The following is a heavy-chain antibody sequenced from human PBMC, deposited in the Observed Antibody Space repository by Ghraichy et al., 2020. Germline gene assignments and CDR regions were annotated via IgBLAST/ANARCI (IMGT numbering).Heavy chain of an antibody. CDR2: IYSGGST. CDR3: ARDYSSGWWYAFDI. Sequence: GGSLRLSCAASGFTVSSNYMSWVRQAPGKGLEWVSVIYSGGSTYYADSVKGRFTISRDNSKNTLYLQMNSLRAEDTAVYYCARDYSSGWWYAFDIWGQGTMVTVSS. J-gene: IGHJ3*02. CDR1: GFTVSSNY. D-gene: IGHD6-19*01. V-gene: IGHV3-53*01.